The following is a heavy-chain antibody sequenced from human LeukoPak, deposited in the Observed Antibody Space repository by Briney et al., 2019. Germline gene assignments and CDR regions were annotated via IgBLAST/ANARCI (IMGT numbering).Heavy chain of an antibody. J-gene: IGHJ4*02. CDR1: GFSFSRYW. CDR2: INQDVSRI. D-gene: IGHD2-8*01. CDR3: ARLKDDVTKFDY. V-gene: IGHV3-7*01. Sequence: GRSLRLSCAGSGFSFSRYWMVWVRQAPGKGLGWVASINQDVSRIHYVDSVKGRFTISRDNAKNSLFLQMNSLRVEDTAVYYCARLKDDVTKFDYWGQGTLVTVSS.